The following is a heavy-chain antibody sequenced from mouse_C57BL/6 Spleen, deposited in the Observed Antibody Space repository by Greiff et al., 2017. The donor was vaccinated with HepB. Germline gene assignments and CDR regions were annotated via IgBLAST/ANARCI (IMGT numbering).Heavy chain of an antibody. V-gene: IGHV2-5*01. D-gene: IGHD1-1*01. Sequence: QVQLKQSGPGLVQPSQSLSITCTVSGFSLTSYGVHWVRQSPGKGLEWLGVIWRGGSTDYNAAFMSRLSITKDNSKSQVFFKMNSLQADDTAIYYCAKKGGSDYGSSLGYCDVWGTGTTVTVSS. CDR3: AKKGGSDYGSSLGYCDV. CDR1: GFSLTSYG. J-gene: IGHJ1*03. CDR2: IWRGGST.